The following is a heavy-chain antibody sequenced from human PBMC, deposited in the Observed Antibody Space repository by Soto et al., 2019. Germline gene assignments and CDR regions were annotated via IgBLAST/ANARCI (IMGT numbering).Heavy chain of an antibody. J-gene: IGHJ6*02. V-gene: IGHV4-31*03. CDR1: GDSISSGGYY. D-gene: IGHD4-17*01. Sequence: QVQLQESGPGLVKPSQTLSLTCSVSGDSISSGGYYWSWIRQRPGKGLEWIGYIYHSGSTYYNPSLKRRLTISIDTSKNQVSLKLSSVTAADTAVYYCARDQEVNYSDYGGSDFYYGMDVWGQGATVTVSS. CDR3: ARDQEVNYSDYGGSDFYYGMDV. CDR2: IYHSGST.